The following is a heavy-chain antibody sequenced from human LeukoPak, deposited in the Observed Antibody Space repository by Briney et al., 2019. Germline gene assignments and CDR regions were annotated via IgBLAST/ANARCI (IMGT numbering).Heavy chain of an antibody. V-gene: IGHV4-39*07. CDR1: GGSISSSSYY. CDR2: IYHSGST. Sequence: KTSETLSLTCTVSGGSISSSSYYWGWIRQPPGKGLEWIGSIYHSGSTYYNPSLKSRVTISVDTSKNQFSLKLSSVNAADTAVYYCARVNSAVEWLFPYYYYYMDVWGKGTTVTVSS. D-gene: IGHD3-3*01. J-gene: IGHJ6*03. CDR3: ARVNSAVEWLFPYYYYYMDV.